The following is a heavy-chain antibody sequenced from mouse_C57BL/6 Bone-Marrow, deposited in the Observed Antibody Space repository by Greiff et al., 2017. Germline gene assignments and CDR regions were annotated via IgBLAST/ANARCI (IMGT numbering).Heavy chain of an antibody. J-gene: IGHJ2*01. CDR2: ISSGGSYT. CDR3: ARHNGLYFDY. V-gene: IGHV5-6*01. Sequence: EVKLVESGGDLVKPGGSLKLSCAASGFTFSSYGMSWVRQTPDKRLEWVATISSGGSYTYYPDSVKGRFTISRDNAKNTLYLQMSSLKSEDTAMYYCARHNGLYFDYWGQGTTLTVSS. CDR1: GFTFSSYG.